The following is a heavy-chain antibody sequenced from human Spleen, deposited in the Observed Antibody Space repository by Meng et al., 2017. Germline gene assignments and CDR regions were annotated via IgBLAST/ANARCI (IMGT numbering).Heavy chain of an antibody. CDR2: INHSGST. J-gene: IGHJ4*02. Sequence: SETLSLTCAVYGGSFSGYYWSWIRQPPGKGLEWIGEINHSGSTNYNPSLESRATISVDTSQNNLSLKLSSVTAADSAVYYCARTQASSGWYDLSHYFDYWGQGTLVTVSS. D-gene: IGHD6-19*01. V-gene: IGHV4-34*01. CDR3: ARTQASSGWYDLSHYFDY. CDR1: GGSFSGYY.